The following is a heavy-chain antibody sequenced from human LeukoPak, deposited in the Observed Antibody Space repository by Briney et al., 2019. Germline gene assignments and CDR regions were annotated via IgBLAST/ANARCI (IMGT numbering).Heavy chain of an antibody. CDR3: ARYGGSYWYFDL. Sequence: SGALSLTCTVSGGSISSYYWSWIRQPPGKGLEWIGYIYYSGSTDYNPSLKSRVTISVDTSKKQFSLKLSSVTAADTAVYYCARYGGSYWYFDLWGRGTLVTVSS. J-gene: IGHJ2*01. V-gene: IGHV4-59*01. CDR2: IYYSGST. D-gene: IGHD1-26*01. CDR1: GGSISSYY.